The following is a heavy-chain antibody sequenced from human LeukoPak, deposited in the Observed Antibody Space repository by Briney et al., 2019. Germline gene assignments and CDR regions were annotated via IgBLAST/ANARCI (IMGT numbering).Heavy chain of an antibody. D-gene: IGHD5-18*01. J-gene: IGHJ4*02. CDR2: IYYSGST. CDR1: GGSISSYY. Sequence: SETLSLTCTVSGGSISSYYWSWIRQPPGKGLEWIGYIYYSGSTNYNPSLKSRVTISVDTSKNQFSLKLSSVTAADTAVYYCARALCGYSYGPDYWGQGTLVTVSS. V-gene: IGHV4-59*01. CDR3: ARALCGYSYGPDY.